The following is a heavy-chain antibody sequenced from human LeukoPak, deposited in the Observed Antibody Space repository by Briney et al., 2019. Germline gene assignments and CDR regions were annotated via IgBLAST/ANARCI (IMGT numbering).Heavy chain of an antibody. V-gene: IGHV2-5*02. CDR1: GFSLSTSGVG. CDR2: IYWDDDK. CDR3: AHRGGDYYDSSGYYHPW. Sequence: SGPTLVKPTQTLTLTCTFSGFSLSTSGVGVGWIRQPPGKALEWLALIYWDDDKRYSPSLKSRLTITKDTSKNQVVLTMTNMDPVDTATYYCAHRGGDYYDSSGYYHPWWGQGTLVTVSS. J-gene: IGHJ4*02. D-gene: IGHD3-22*01.